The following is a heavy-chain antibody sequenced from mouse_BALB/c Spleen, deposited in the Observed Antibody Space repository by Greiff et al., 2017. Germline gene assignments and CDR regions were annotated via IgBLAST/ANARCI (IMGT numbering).Heavy chain of an antibody. CDR3: ARHGGNYYAMDY. CDR2: ISNGGGST. V-gene: IGHV5-12-2*01. J-gene: IGHJ4*01. Sequence: DVKLVESGGGLVQPGGSLKLSCAASGFTFSSYTMSWVRQTPEKRLEWVAYISNGGGSTYYPDTVKGRFTISRDNAKNTLYLQMSSLKSEDTAMYYCARHGGNYYAMDYWGQGTSVTVSS. CDR1: GFTFSSYT. D-gene: IGHD2-1*01.